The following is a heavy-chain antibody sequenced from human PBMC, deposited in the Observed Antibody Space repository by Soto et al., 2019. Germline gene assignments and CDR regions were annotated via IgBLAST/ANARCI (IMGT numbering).Heavy chain of an antibody. D-gene: IGHD4-17*01. CDR2: ISGSGGST. CDR3: AKSLNDYGDYGTFYFVY. CDR1: GFTFSSYA. Sequence: EVQLLESGGGLVQPGGSLRLSCAASGFTFSSYAMSWVRQAPGKGLEWVSAISGSGGSTYYADSVKGRFTISRDNSKNTLYLQMNSLRAEDTAVYYCAKSLNDYGDYGTFYFVYWGQGTLVTVSS. J-gene: IGHJ4*02. V-gene: IGHV3-23*01.